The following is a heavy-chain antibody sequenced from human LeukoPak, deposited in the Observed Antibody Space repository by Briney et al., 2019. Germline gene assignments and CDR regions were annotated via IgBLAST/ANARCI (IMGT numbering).Heavy chain of an antibody. V-gene: IGHV3-23*01. CDR3: AKDGAQYSSGPGCDP. J-gene: IGHJ5*02. Sequence: PGGSLRLSCAASGLPFSGTAMSWVRQAPGKGLEWVSAISHDGMNAYYADSVKGRFTISRDNSKKTVSLEMSSLTAADTGVYYCAKDGAQYSSGPGCDPRGQGALVTVSP. CDR1: GLPFSGTA. D-gene: IGHD6-19*01. CDR2: ISHDGMNA.